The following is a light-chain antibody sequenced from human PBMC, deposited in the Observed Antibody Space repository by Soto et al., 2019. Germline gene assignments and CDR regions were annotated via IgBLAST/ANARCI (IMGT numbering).Light chain of an antibody. CDR1: SSDVGGYNY. V-gene: IGLV2-14*01. Sequence: QSVLTQPASVSGSPGQSITISCAGTSSDVGGYNYVSWYQQHPGKAPKLILYDVTNRPSGVSDRFSGSKSGNTASLTVSGLQAEYEADYYCSSYVSGNTLVFGTGTKVTVL. CDR3: SSYVSGNTLV. CDR2: DVT. J-gene: IGLJ1*01.